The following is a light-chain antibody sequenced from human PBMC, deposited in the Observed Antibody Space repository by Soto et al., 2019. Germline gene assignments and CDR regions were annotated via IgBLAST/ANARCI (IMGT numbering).Light chain of an antibody. CDR1: QALSNY. CDR2: SAS. V-gene: IGKV1-9*01. J-gene: IGKJ4*01. Sequence: DIQLTQSPSFLSASVGDRVTITCRASQALSNYLAWYQQKPGKAPDLLIYSASTLQSGVPSRFSGSGSETEFTLTISALQPEDFATYYCQQLSRYPLTFGGGTKVEVK. CDR3: QQLSRYPLT.